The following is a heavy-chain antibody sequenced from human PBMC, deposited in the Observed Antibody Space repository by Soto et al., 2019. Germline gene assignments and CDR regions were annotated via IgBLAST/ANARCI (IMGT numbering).Heavy chain of an antibody. V-gene: IGHV3-7*04. Sequence: EVQLEESGGGLVQPGGSLRLSCAASGFTITSYWMIWVRQAPGKGLESVASIKEDGSEKYYVDSVKGRFTISRDSADESLYLQMNGLRAEDTAVYYCARGTWLDFWGQGTQVTVSA. J-gene: IGHJ4*02. CDR3: ARGTWLDF. D-gene: IGHD6-19*01. CDR1: GFTITSYW. CDR2: IKEDGSEK.